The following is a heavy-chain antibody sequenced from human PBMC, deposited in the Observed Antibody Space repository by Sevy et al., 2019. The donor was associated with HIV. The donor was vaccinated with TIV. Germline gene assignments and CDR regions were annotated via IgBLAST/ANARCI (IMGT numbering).Heavy chain of an antibody. Sequence: GGSLRLSCAASEFTFSSYEMNWVRQAPGKGLEWVSYITSGGTNSYYGDSVKGRFTISRDNAKNSLYLQMNSLRVEDTAIYYCARSGGAYDTGFDPWGQGALVTVSS. CDR1: EFTFSSYE. CDR3: ARSGGAYDTGFDP. V-gene: IGHV3-48*03. CDR2: ITSGGTNS. D-gene: IGHD3-22*01. J-gene: IGHJ5*02.